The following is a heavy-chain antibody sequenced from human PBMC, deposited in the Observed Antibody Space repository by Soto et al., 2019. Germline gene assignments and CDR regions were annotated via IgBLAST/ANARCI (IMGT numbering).Heavy chain of an antibody. Sequence: PSETLSLTCTVSGGSISSGGYYWSWIRQHPGKGLEWIGYIYYSGSTYYNPSLKSRVTISVDTSKNQFSLKLSSVTAADTAVYYCARDAYYYDSSGQPKTGYFDYWGQGTLVTVSS. J-gene: IGHJ4*02. D-gene: IGHD3-22*01. CDR2: IYYSGST. V-gene: IGHV4-31*03. CDR3: ARDAYYYDSSGQPKTGYFDY. CDR1: GGSISSGGYY.